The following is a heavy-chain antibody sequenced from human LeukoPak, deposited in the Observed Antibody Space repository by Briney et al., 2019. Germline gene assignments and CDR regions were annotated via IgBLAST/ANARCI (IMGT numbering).Heavy chain of an antibody. J-gene: IGHJ3*02. Sequence: XKASXGTFSSYAISXVRQAPGEGLEWMGGIIPIFGTANYAQKFQGGVTITTDESTSTAYMELSSLRSEDTAVYYCARDALDAFDIWGQGTMVTVSS. CDR1: XGTFSSYA. CDR3: ARDALDAFDI. CDR2: IIPIFGTA. V-gene: IGHV1-69*05.